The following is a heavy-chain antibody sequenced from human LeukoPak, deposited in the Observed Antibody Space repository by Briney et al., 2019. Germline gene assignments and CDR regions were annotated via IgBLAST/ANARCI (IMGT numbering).Heavy chain of an antibody. CDR2: ISSSSSTI. J-gene: IGHJ4*02. Sequence: GGSMRLSCAASGFTFSSYSMNWVRQAPGKGLEWVSYISSSSSTIYYADSVKGRFTISRDNAKNSLYLQMNSLRAEDTAVYYCARSSITMVRGGTFDYWGQGTLVTVSS. D-gene: IGHD3-10*01. CDR3: ARSSITMVRGGTFDY. CDR1: GFTFSSYS. V-gene: IGHV3-48*04.